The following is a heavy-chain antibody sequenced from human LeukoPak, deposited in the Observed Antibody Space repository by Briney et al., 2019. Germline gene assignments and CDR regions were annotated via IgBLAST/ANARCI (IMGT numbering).Heavy chain of an antibody. CDR1: GFTFSDYA. CDR2: ISDSGGST. V-gene: IGHV3-23*01. CDR3: AREKGIQLWPPGY. J-gene: IGHJ4*02. Sequence: PGGSLRLSCAASGFTFSDYAMSWVRQAPGKGLEWVSAISDSGGSTYYADSVKGRFTISRDNSKNTLYVQMNSLRAEDTAVYYCAREKGIQLWPPGYWGQGTLVTVSS. D-gene: IGHD5-18*01.